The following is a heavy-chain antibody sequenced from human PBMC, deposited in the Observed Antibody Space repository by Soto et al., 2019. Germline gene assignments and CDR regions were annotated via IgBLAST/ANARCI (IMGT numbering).Heavy chain of an antibody. Sequence: EVQLVESGGGLVQPGRSLRLSCAASGFTFDDYAMHWVRQAPGKGLEWVSGISWNSGSIGYADSVKGRFTISRDNAKNSLYLQMNSLRAEDTAVYYCAEDTGVVTGHFDYWGQGTLVTVSS. V-gene: IGHV3-9*01. D-gene: IGHD2-21*02. CDR2: ISWNSGSI. CDR1: GFTFDDYA. CDR3: AEDTGVVTGHFDY. J-gene: IGHJ4*02.